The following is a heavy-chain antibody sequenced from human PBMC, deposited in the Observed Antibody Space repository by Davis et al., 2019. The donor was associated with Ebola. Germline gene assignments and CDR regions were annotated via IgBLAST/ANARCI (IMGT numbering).Heavy chain of an antibody. CDR3: TRDTRSSGWYGDFDS. CDR1: GFTFSTFG. CDR2: ISSSGTTM. D-gene: IGHD6-19*01. Sequence: GESLKISCSASGFTFSTFGMFWVRQAPGKGLEWVSYISSSGTTMYYADSVKGRFTISRDHAKSSLYLQMNSLRDEDTAVYYCTRDTRSSGWYGDFDSWGQGTLVTVSS. V-gene: IGHV3-48*02. J-gene: IGHJ4*02.